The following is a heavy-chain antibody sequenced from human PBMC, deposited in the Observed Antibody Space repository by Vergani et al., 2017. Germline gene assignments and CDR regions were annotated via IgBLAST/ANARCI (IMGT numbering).Heavy chain of an antibody. CDR2: ISWNSGSI. CDR1: GFTFSSYW. V-gene: IGHV3-9*01. J-gene: IGHJ4*02. CDR3: ARTKTGYCSSTSCRTFDY. Sequence: EVQLVESGGGLVQPGRSLRLSCAASGFTFSSYWMHWVRQAPGKGLEWVSGISWNSGSIGYADSVKGRFTISRDNAKNSLYLQMNSLRAEDTALYYCARTKTGYCSSTSCRTFDYWGQGTLVTVSS. D-gene: IGHD2-2*01.